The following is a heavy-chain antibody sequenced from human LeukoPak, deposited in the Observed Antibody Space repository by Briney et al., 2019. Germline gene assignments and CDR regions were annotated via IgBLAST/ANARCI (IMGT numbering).Heavy chain of an antibody. CDR1: GGSISSGNW. J-gene: IGHJ6*02. CDR3: ARDPISVPQKAYYYYYGMDV. D-gene: IGHD5/OR15-5a*01. Sequence: PSGTLSLTCTVSGGSISSGNWWSWVRQPPGKGLEWIGEIYHSGSANYNPSLKSRVTISVDKSKNQFSLKLTSVTAADTAVYYCARDPISVPQKAYYYYYGMDVWGQGTTVTVSS. V-gene: IGHV4-4*02. CDR2: IYHSGSA.